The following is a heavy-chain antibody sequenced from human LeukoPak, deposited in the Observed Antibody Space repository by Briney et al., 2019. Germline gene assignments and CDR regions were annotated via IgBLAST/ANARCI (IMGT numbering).Heavy chain of an antibody. CDR1: GYTFTSYY. CDR3: ARDPNYDILTGQDAFDI. CDR2: INPSGGST. D-gene: IGHD3-9*01. J-gene: IGHJ3*02. V-gene: IGHV1-46*01. Sequence: ASVKVSCKASGYTFTSYYMHWVRQAPGQGLEWMGIINPSGGSTSYAQKFQGRVTMTRDTSTSTVYMELSSLRSEDTAVYYCARDPNYDILTGQDAFDIWGQGTMVTVSS.